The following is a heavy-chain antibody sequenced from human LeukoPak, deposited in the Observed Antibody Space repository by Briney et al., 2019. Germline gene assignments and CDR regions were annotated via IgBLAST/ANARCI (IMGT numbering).Heavy chain of an antibody. D-gene: IGHD5-18*01. CDR2: IIPIFGTA. CDR3: ASTKTYSGYSYGRYFDY. Sequence: ASVKVSCKASGGTFSSYAISWVRQAPGQGLEWMGGIIPIFGTANYAQKFQGRVTITADKSTSTAYMELNSLRAEDTAVYYCASTKTYSGYSYGRYFDYWGQGTLVTVSS. CDR1: GGTFSSYA. J-gene: IGHJ4*02. V-gene: IGHV1-69*06.